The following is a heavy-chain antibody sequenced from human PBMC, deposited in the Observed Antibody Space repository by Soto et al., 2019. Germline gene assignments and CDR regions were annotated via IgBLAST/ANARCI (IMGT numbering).Heavy chain of an antibody. Sequence: EVQLLESGRGLVQPGGSLRLSCAASGFTFNNYAMTWVRQAPGKGLEWVSAISGGGDNTSYADSVKGRFTVSRDGSKNTLYLQKSSMRAEDTALYYCAKGRGGSESLTPRVDFWGQGTLVTVSS. D-gene: IGHD3-10*01. V-gene: IGHV3-23*01. CDR3: AKGRGGSESLTPRVDF. CDR2: ISGGGDNT. J-gene: IGHJ4*02. CDR1: GFTFNNYA.